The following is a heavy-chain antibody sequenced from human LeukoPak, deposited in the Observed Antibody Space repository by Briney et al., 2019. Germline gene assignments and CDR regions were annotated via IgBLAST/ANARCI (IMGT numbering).Heavy chain of an antibody. CDR1: GFTFSSYA. CDR2: ISGSGGST. D-gene: IGHD3-10*01. V-gene: IGHV3-23*01. J-gene: IGHJ4*02. Sequence: PGGSLRLSCAASGFTFSSYAMSWVRQAPGKGLEWVSAISGSGGSTYYADSVKGRFTISRDNSKNTLYLPMNSLRAEDTAVYYCAKAGKSMVRGVILSYWGQGTLVTVSS. CDR3: AKAGKSMVRGVILSY.